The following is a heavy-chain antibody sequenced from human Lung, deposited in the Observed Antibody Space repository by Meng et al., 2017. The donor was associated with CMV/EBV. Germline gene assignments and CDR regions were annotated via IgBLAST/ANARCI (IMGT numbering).Heavy chain of an antibody. V-gene: IGHV3-48*03. CDR2: ISSSGRTT. J-gene: IGHJ6*02. CDR1: GFTFSAYE. D-gene: IGHD1-1*01. CDR3: ARGRGDNWYYYGMDV. Sequence: GESXKISCAASGFTFSAYEMNWARQAPGKGLEWVLYISSSGRTTYYADSVKGRFTISRDNPKKSLYLQMNSLRAEDTALYYCARGRGDNWYYYGMDVWGQGTTVTVSS.